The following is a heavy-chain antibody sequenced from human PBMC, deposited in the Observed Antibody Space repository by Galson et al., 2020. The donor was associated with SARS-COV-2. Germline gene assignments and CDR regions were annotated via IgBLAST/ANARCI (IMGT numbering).Heavy chain of an antibody. D-gene: IGHD5-18*01. CDR1: GGSISSGSYY. CDR2: IYTSGST. V-gene: IGHV4-61*02. CDR3: AAGEVDTAMVFDYYYGMDV. Sequence: SETLSLTCTVSGGSISSGSYYWSWIRQPAGTGLEWIGRIYTSGSTNYNPSLKSRVTISVDTSKNQFSLKLSSVTAADTAVYYCAAGEVDTAMVFDYYYGMDVWGQGTTVTVSS. J-gene: IGHJ6*02.